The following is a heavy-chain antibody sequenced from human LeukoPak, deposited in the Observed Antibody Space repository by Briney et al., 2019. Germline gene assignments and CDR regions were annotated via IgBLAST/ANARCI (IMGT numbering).Heavy chain of an antibody. Sequence: ASVTVSCTASGYTFTSYGISWVRQAPGQGLEWMGWISAYNGNTNYAQKLQGRVTMTTDTSTSTAYMELRSLRSDDTAVYYCARDPVLRYFDWLSTNWFDPWGQGTLVTVSS. CDR2: ISAYNGNT. CDR1: GYTFTSYG. D-gene: IGHD3-9*01. J-gene: IGHJ5*02. V-gene: IGHV1-18*04. CDR3: ARDPVLRYFDWLSTNWFDP.